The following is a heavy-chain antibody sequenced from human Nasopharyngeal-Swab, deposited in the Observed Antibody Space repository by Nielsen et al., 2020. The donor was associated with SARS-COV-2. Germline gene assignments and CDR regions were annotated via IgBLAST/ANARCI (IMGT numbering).Heavy chain of an antibody. Sequence: WVRQAPGQGLEWMGIINPSGGSTSYAQKFQGRVTMTRDTSTSTVYMELSSLRSEDTAVYYCARRLTMVRGVIPYNWFDPWGQGTRVTVSS. D-gene: IGHD3-10*01. V-gene: IGHV1-46*01. CDR3: ARRLTMVRGVIPYNWFDP. J-gene: IGHJ5*02. CDR2: INPSGGST.